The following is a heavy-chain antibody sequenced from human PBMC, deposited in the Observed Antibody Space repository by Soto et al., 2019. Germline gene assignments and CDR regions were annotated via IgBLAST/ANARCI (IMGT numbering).Heavy chain of an antibody. D-gene: IGHD3-3*01. J-gene: IGHJ6*02. V-gene: IGHV5-10-1*01. Sequence: GESLKISCKGSGYSFTSYWISWVRQMPGKGLEWMGRIDPSDSYTNYSPSFQGHVTISADKSISTAYLQWSSLRASDTAMYYCARHLSVWSGGHYGMDVWGQGTTVTVSS. CDR1: GYSFTSYW. CDR3: ARHLSVWSGGHYGMDV. CDR2: IDPSDSYT.